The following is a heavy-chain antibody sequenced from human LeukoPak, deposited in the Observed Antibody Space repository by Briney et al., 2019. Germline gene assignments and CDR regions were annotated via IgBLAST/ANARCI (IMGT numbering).Heavy chain of an antibody. V-gene: IGHV4-39*07. CDR1: GGSISSSSYY. CDR2: IYYSGST. D-gene: IGHD1-26*01. CDR3: ARDGVGATSLSWGIDY. J-gene: IGHJ4*02. Sequence: TETLSLTCTVSGGSISSSSYYWGWIRQPPGKGLEWIGSIYYSGSTYYNPSLKSRVTISVDTSKNQFSLKLSSVTAADTAVYYCARDGVGATSLSWGIDYWGQGTLVTVSS.